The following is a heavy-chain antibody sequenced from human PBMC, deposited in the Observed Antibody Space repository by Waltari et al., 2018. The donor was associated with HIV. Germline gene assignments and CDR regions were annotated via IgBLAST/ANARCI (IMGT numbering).Heavy chain of an antibody. V-gene: IGHV3-30*02. D-gene: IGHD3-9*01. CDR1: GFTFTTYA. CDR3: ARDPSPPILYDILTGYYFDY. J-gene: IGHJ4*02. Sequence: VKLVASGGGVVQTGGSLRLSCAASGFTFTTYAMPSVREAPGKVLEWVAFVRYDGSNKYYADSVKGRFTISRDNSKNTLYLQMNSLRADDTAVYYCARDPSPPILYDILTGYYFDYWGQGTLVTVSS. CDR2: VRYDGSNK.